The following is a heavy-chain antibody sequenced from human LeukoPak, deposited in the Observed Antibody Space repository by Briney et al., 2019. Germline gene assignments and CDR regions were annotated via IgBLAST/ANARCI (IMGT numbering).Heavy chain of an antibody. D-gene: IGHD5-18*01. CDR3: ARGAAGYSYG. V-gene: IGHV4-59*01. J-gene: IGHJ4*02. Sequence: SETLSLTCTVSGGSISSYYWSWIRQPPGKGLEWIGHIYYSGSTNYNPSLKSRLTISIDTSKNQFSLRLSSVTAADTTVYYCARGAAGYSYGWGQGTLVTVSS. CDR1: GGSISSYY. CDR2: IYYSGST.